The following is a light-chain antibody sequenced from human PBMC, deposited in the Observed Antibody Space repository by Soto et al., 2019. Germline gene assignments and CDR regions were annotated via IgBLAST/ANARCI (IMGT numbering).Light chain of an antibody. J-gene: IGKJ4*01. V-gene: IGKV1-39*01. Sequence: IQMTQSPSSLSASVRDRVNISCRASETISTFLNWYQHTPGKAPKLLIYAASHLQSGVPSRFSGSGSGTDFTLTISNLQPEDFATYYCQQTSSTPTFGGGTKVDI. CDR2: AAS. CDR1: ETISTF. CDR3: QQTSSTPT.